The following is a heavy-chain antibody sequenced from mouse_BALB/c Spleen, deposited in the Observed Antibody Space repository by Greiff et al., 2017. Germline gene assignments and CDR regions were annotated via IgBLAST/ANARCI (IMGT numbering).Heavy chain of an antibody. CDR3: AKITTVADYYAMDY. CDR1: GYTFTSYT. V-gene: IGHV1-4*02. D-gene: IGHD1-1*01. CDR2: INPSSGYT. J-gene: IGHJ4*01. Sequence: QVQLQQSAAELARPGASVKMSCKASGYTFTSYTMHWVKQRPGQGLEWIGYINPSSGYTEYNQKFKDKTTLTADKSSSTAYMQLSSLTSEDSAVYYCAKITTVADYYAMDYWGQGTSVTVSS.